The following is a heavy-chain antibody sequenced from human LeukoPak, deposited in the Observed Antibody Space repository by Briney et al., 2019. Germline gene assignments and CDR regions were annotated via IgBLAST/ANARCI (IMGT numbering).Heavy chain of an antibody. CDR2: IIPIFGTA. CDR3: ARDPGYSSRYYYYMDV. CDR1: GGTFSSYA. D-gene: IGHD6-13*01. Sequence: PVKVSCKASGGTFSSYAISWVRQAPGQGLEWMGGIIPIFGTANYAQKFQGRVTITADKSTSTAYMELSSLRSEDTAVYYCARDPGYSSRYYYYMDVWGKGTTVTVSS. V-gene: IGHV1-69*06. J-gene: IGHJ6*03.